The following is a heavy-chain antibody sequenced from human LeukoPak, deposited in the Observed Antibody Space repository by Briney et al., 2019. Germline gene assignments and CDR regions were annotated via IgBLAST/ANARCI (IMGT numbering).Heavy chain of an antibody. J-gene: IGHJ3*02. CDR1: GFTFSSYA. CDR2: IKQDGSEK. D-gene: IGHD3-3*01. Sequence: GGSLRLSCAASGFTFSSYAMSWVRQAPGKGLEWVANIKQDGSEKYYVDSVKGRFTISRDNAKNSLYLQMNSLRAEDTAVYYCARDSVLYYDFWSGPHAFDIWGQGTMVTVSS. V-gene: IGHV3-7*01. CDR3: ARDSVLYYDFWSGPHAFDI.